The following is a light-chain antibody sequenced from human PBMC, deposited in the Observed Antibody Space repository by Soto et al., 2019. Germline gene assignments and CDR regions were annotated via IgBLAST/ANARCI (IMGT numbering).Light chain of an antibody. CDR2: AAS. Sequence: DIQMTQSPYSLSASVGDRVTITCRASQSITNYLNWYQQKPGKAPKLLIYAASSLQSGVPSRFSGSGSGTDFTLTISSLQPEDFATYYCQQSYSTPYTFGQGTKLEIK. CDR3: QQSYSTPYT. V-gene: IGKV1-39*01. CDR1: QSITNY. J-gene: IGKJ2*01.